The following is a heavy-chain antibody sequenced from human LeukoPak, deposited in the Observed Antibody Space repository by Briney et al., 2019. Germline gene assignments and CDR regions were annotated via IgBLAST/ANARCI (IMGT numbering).Heavy chain of an antibody. D-gene: IGHD4-17*01. V-gene: IGHV3-30*02. CDR2: IRYEGSNK. J-gene: IGHJ5*01. CDR1: GLTFSTFG. CDR3: AKVYEYGDNDWFDS. Sequence: GRTLRLSCAASGLTFSTFGIHWVREAPNKGLGWVAGIRYEGSNKNYADPVKGRFTISRDNSKNTLYLQMNSLSPGDTAVYYCAKVYEYGDNDWFDSWGQGTLVTVSS.